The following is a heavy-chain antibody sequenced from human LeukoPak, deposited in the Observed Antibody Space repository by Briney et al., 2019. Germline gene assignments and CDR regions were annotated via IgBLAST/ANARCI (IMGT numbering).Heavy chain of an antibody. J-gene: IGHJ5*02. V-gene: IGHV3-7*01. CDR2: IKQDGSEK. CDR3: ATGWNLGRWFDP. Sequence: GGSLRLSCAASRFTFSSCWMSWVRQAPGKGLEWVANIKQDGSEKYYVDSVRGRFTISRDNAKNSLYLQMNSLRAEDTAVYYCATGWNLGRWFDPWGQGTLVTVSS. CDR1: RFTFSSCW. D-gene: IGHD1-14*01.